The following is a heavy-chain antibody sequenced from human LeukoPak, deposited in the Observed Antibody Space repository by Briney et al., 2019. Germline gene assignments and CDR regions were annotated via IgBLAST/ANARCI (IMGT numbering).Heavy chain of an antibody. V-gene: IGHV4-30-2*01. CDR2: IYHSGST. D-gene: IGHD1-26*01. CDR3: AISYGTLYYFDY. Sequence: SQTLSLTCTVSGGSISSGGYYWSWIRQPPGKGLEWIGYIYHSGSTYYNPSLKSRVTISVDRSKNQFSLKLSSVTAADTAVYCCAISYGTLYYFDYWGQGTLVTVSS. CDR1: GGSISSGGYY. J-gene: IGHJ4*02.